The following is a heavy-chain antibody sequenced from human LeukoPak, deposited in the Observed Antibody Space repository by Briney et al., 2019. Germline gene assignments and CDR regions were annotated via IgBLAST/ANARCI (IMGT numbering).Heavy chain of an antibody. V-gene: IGHV4-59*08. CDR2: IYVTGT. J-gene: IGHJ6*03. D-gene: IGHD3-16*02. CDR3: ARHIGGGIEDMDV. CDR1: GGSIGTYY. Sequence: SETLSLTCTVSGGSIGTYYCSWIRQSPGKVLEWIGYIYVTGTRYNPYLQSRVTISVDTSRNQFFLKMSSVTAADTAVYYCARHIGGGIEDMDVWGKGTKVTVSS.